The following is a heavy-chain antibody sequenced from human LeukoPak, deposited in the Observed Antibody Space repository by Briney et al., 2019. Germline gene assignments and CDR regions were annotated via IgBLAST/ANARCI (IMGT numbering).Heavy chain of an antibody. D-gene: IGHD1-26*01. Sequence: ASVKVSCKASGYTFIDFFILWVRQAPGQGLEWVGWIRPNNGDTKYAENFQGRVTMTRDTSTSTAYMELRRLISDDTAVYYCTRDWGPNSGNFHYDAFDIWGQGTMVTVSS. J-gene: IGHJ3*02. V-gene: IGHV1-2*02. CDR3: TRDWGPNSGNFHYDAFDI. CDR2: IRPNNGDT. CDR1: GYTFIDFF.